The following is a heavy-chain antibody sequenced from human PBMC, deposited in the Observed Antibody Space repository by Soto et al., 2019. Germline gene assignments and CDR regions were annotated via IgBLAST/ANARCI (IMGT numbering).Heavy chain of an antibody. CDR3: ARGYSSSWYEDWFDP. J-gene: IGHJ5*02. V-gene: IGHV1-3*01. Sequence: QVQLVQSGAEVKKPGASVKVSCKASGYTFTSYAMHWVRQAPGQRLEWMGWINAGNGNTKYSQKFQGRVTITRDTSASTAYMELSSLRSEDTAVYYCARGYSSSWYEDWFDPWGQGTLVTVSS. CDR2: INAGNGNT. D-gene: IGHD6-13*01. CDR1: GYTFTSYA.